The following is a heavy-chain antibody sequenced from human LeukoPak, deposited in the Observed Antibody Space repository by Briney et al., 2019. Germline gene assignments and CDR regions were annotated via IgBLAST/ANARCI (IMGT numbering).Heavy chain of an antibody. D-gene: IGHD3-10*01. CDR2: IYYTGST. V-gene: IGHV4-59*08. J-gene: IGHJ4*02. Sequence: SETLSLTCTVSGGSISNYFRSWVRQPPGKGLEWIGYIYYTGSTNYNPSLKSRVTISVDTSKNQFSLNLSSVTAADTAVYYCARYYYGSGSYQRYFDYWGQGTLVTVSS. CDR1: GGSISNYF. CDR3: ARYYYGSGSYQRYFDY.